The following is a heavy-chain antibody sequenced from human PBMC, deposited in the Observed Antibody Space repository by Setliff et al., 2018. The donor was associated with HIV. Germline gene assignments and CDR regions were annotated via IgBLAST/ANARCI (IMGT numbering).Heavy chain of an antibody. CDR2: IYFTGSS. Sequence: SETLSLTCTVSGGSISTYYWSWIRQPPVKGLEWIGSIYFTGSSDNNPSLKSRVTLSVDTSKHQFSLKLSSVTAADTAVYYCARVQRAYAAFDVWGQGTMVTVSS. D-gene: IGHD4-17*01. J-gene: IGHJ3*01. CDR1: GGSISTYY. CDR3: ARVQRAYAAFDV. V-gene: IGHV4-59*01.